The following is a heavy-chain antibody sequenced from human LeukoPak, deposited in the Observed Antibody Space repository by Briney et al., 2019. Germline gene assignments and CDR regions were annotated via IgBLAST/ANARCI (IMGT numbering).Heavy chain of an antibody. CDR2: IIPIFGTA. CDR3: ARNAVPDRPFSGMDV. D-gene: IGHD2-2*01. CDR1: GGTFSSYA. Sequence: VASVKVSCKASGGTFSSYAISWVRQAPGQGLEWMGGIIPIFGTANYAQKFQGRVTITADESTSTAYMELSSLRSEDTVVYYCARNAVPDRPFSGMDVWGEGTTVTVSS. J-gene: IGHJ6*04. V-gene: IGHV1-69*13.